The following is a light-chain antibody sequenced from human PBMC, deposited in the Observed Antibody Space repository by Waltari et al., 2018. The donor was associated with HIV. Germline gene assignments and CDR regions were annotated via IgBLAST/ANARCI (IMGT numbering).Light chain of an antibody. Sequence: QSVLTQPPSVSAAPGQKVTISCSGSSSNIGNNYASSYQQLPGTAPKLLIYDNSKRPSGIPDRFSASKSGTSATLVITGLQIGDEADYFCGTWDNSLSAYVLFGGGTKLTVL. V-gene: IGLV1-51*01. CDR1: SSNIGNNY. CDR2: DNS. J-gene: IGLJ2*01. CDR3: GTWDNSLSAYVL.